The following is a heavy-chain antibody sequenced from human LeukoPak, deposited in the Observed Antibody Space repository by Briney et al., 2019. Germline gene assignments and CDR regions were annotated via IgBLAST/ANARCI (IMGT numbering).Heavy chain of an antibody. CDR3: ARVRDRRTGRHNWLDP. V-gene: IGHV4-4*07. D-gene: IGHD1-1*01. J-gene: IGHJ5*02. Sequence: SETLSLTCTVSGGSLNPYYWSWIRLPAGKGLEWIGRIYSSGSTNYNSSLKSRVTMSVDTSKHQFSLRLTSVTAADTAVYYCARVRDRRTGRHNWLDPWGQGILVIVSS. CDR2: IYSSGST. CDR1: GGSLNPYY.